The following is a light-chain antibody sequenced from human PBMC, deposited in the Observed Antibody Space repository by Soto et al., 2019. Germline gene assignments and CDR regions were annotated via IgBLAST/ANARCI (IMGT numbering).Light chain of an antibody. CDR2: EVS. V-gene: IGLV2-18*02. Sequence: QSALTQPPSVSGSPGQSVTISCTGTSSDVGSYNRVSWYQQPPGTAPKLMIYEVSHRPSGVPDRFSGSKSGNTASLTISGLQAEDEADYYCNSYTSSSTYVFGTGTKLTVL. CDR3: NSYTSSSTYV. CDR1: SSDVGSYNR. J-gene: IGLJ1*01.